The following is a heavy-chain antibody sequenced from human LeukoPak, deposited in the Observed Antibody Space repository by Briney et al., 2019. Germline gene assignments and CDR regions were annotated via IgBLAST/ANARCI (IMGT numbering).Heavy chain of an antibody. D-gene: IGHD4-23*01. CDR1: GFTFSAYD. V-gene: IGHV3-48*03. CDR2: IGSSGSTV. Sequence: GGSLRLSCAASGFTFSAYDMNWVRQAPGKGLEWVSYIGSSGSTVYYADSVKGRFTISRDNGKNSLYMQMESLRDEDTAIYYCARDTLEYSNSPDALDIWGQGTMVTVSS. J-gene: IGHJ3*02. CDR3: ARDTLEYSNSPDALDI.